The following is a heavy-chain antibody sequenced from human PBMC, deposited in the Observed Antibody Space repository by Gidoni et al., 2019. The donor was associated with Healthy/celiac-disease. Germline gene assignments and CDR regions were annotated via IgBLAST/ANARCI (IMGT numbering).Heavy chain of an antibody. V-gene: IGHV4-39*01. J-gene: IGHJ4*02. CDR1: GGSISSSSYY. CDR3: ARPGPLNYYDSSGYYYN. CDR2: IYYSGST. D-gene: IGHD3-22*01. Sequence: QLQLQESGPGLVKPSETLSLTCTVSGGSISSSSYYWGWIRQPPGKGLEWIGSIYYSGSTYYNPSLKSRVTISVDTSKNQFSLKLSSVTAADTAVYYCARPGPLNYYDSSGYYYNWGQGTLVTVSS.